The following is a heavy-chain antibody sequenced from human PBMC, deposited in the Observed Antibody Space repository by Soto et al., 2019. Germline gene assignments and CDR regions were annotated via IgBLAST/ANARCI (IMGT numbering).Heavy chain of an antibody. J-gene: IGHJ4*02. Sequence: LSLTCTVSGGSISSYYWSWIRQPPGKGLEWIGYIYYSGSTNYNPSLKSRVTISVDTSKNQFSLKLSSVTAADTAVYYCARGGYSYGVFDYWGQGTLVTVSS. CDR1: GGSISSYY. V-gene: IGHV4-59*01. CDR3: ARGGYSYGVFDY. D-gene: IGHD5-18*01. CDR2: IYYSGST.